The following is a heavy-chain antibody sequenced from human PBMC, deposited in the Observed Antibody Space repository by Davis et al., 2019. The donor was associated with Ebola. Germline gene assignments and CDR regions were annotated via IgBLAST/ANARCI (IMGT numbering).Heavy chain of an antibody. J-gene: IGHJ4*02. CDR2: ISAFKGKT. Sequence: ASVKVSCKAIGYSFVTYGISWVRKAPGQGLEWLGWISAFKGKTHYAQKFQGRMTLTTDTSTSTAYMELESLRSDDTAVYYCVRWTYDILIDFDFWGQGTLVTVSS. CDR3: VRWTYDILIDFDF. CDR1: GYSFVTYG. V-gene: IGHV1-18*04. D-gene: IGHD3-9*01.